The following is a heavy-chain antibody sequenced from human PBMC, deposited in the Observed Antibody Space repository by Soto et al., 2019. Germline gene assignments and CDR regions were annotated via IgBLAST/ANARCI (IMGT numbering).Heavy chain of an antibody. CDR3: AKEPRLQLAY. J-gene: IGHJ4*01. D-gene: IGHD1-1*01. CDR2: ISAGGDGT. V-gene: IGHV3-23*01. Sequence: GGSLRLSCEASGFPFGNYHMSWVRQAPGKGLEWVAGISAGGDGTTYADSVKGRFTISRDNSRNTLYLQMNSLRVEDTAVYYCAKEPRLQLAYWGQGTLVTVSS. CDR1: GFPFGNYH.